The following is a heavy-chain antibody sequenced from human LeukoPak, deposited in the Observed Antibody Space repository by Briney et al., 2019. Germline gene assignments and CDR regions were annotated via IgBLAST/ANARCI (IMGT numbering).Heavy chain of an antibody. Sequence: GESLKISCKGSGYSFTSYWIGWVRQMPGKGLEWMGIIFPADSDTRYSPSFQGQVTISADKSISTAYLQWSSLKASDTVIYYCARHMKFNSGTDDAFAIWSQGTMVTVSS. D-gene: IGHD6-19*01. V-gene: IGHV5-51*01. CDR3: ARHMKFNSGTDDAFAI. CDR1: GYSFTSYW. J-gene: IGHJ3*02. CDR2: IFPADSDT.